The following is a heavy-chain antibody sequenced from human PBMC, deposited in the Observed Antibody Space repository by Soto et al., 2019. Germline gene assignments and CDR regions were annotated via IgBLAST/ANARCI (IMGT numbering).Heavy chain of an antibody. CDR3: ARERADIVVVPAAMGGNWFDP. Sequence: ASVKVSCKASGYTSTSYAMHWVRQAPGQRLEWMGWINAGNGNTKYSQKFQGRVTITRDTSASTAYMELSSLRSEDTAVYYCARERADIVVVPAAMGGNWFDPWGQGTLVTVSS. J-gene: IGHJ5*02. CDR1: GYTSTSYA. D-gene: IGHD2-2*01. CDR2: INAGNGNT. V-gene: IGHV1-3*01.